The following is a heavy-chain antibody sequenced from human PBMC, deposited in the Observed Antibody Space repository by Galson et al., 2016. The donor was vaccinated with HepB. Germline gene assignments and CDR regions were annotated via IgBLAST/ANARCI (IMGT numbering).Heavy chain of an antibody. D-gene: IGHD3-10*01. Sequence: SLRLSCAASGFTFRNYGMHWVRQVPGKGLEWVAVISYDGINKYFADSVRGRFNLSRDNSKNTLYLQMHSPRAEDTAVYYCAKERIAGITLDRGVMTSRLADVWGQGTTVTVSS. J-gene: IGHJ6*02. CDR1: GFTFRNYG. V-gene: IGHV3-30*18. CDR2: ISYDGINK. CDR3: AKERIAGITLDRGVMTSRLADV.